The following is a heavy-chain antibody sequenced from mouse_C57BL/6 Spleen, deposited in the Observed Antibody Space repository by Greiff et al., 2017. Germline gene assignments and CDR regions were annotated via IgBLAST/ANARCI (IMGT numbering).Heavy chain of an antibody. CDR2: IHPSDSDT. V-gene: IGHV1-74*01. CDR1: GYTFTSYW. Sequence: VQLQQPGAELVKPGASVKVSCKASGYTFTSYWMNWVKQRHGQGLEWIGRIHPSDSDTNYNQKFKGKATLTVDKSSSTAYMQLSSLTSDDSAVYYYAITFTYYFDYWGQGTTLTVSS. D-gene: IGHD2-12*01. J-gene: IGHJ2*01. CDR3: AITFTYYFDY.